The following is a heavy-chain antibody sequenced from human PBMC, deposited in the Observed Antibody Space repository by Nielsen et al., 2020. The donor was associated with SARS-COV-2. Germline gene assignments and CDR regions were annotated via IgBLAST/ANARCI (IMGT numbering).Heavy chain of an antibody. CDR1: GYTFTSYD. J-gene: IGHJ4*02. CDR3: ARVYDYGDLDY. CDR2: ISAYNGNT. D-gene: IGHD4-17*01. V-gene: IGHV1-18*01. Sequence: ASVKVSCKASGYTFTSYDINWVRQATGQGLEWMGWISAYNGNTNYAQKLQGRVTMTTDTSTSTAYMELRSLRSDDTAVYYCARVYDYGDLDYWGQGTLVTVSS.